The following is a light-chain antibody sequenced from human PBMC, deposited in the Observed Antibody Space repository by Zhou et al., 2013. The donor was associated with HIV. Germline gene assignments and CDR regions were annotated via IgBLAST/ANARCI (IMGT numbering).Light chain of an antibody. V-gene: IGKV1-12*01. Sequence: DIQMTQSPSSVSASVGDRVTIICRASQDISSWLAWYQQKPGRAPKLLIYGASTLQSGVPSRFSGSGSGTDFALSISSLQPEDFATYYCQQTYSTWTFGQGTKVEI. J-gene: IGKJ1*01. CDR3: QQTYSTWT. CDR1: QDISSW. CDR2: GAS.